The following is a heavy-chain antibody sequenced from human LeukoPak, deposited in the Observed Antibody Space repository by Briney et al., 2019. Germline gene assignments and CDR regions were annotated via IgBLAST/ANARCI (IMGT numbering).Heavy chain of an antibody. CDR1: GYSFTNYW. CDR3: ARELYCSGGSCYHFDY. Sequence: GESLKISCQGSGYSFTNYWIGWVRQMPGKGLEWMGIIYPGDSDTRYSPSFQGQVTISADGSINTAYLQWSSLKASDTAMYYCARELYCSGGSCYHFDYWGQGTLVTVSS. D-gene: IGHD2-15*01. J-gene: IGHJ4*02. CDR2: IYPGDSDT. V-gene: IGHV5-51*01.